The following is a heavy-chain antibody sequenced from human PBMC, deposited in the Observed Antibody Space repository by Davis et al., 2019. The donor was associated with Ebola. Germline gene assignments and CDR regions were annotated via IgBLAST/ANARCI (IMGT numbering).Heavy chain of an antibody. CDR3: TRDLIDCSSTSCYTNNWFDP. CDR2: IRSKAYGGTT. Sequence: PGGSLRLSCTASGFTFGDYAMSWVRQAPGKGLEWVGFIRSKAYGGTTEYAASVKGRFTISRDDSKSIAYLQMNSLKTEDTAVYYCTRDLIDCSSTSCYTNNWFDPWGQGTLVTVSS. V-gene: IGHV3-49*04. CDR1: GFTFGDYA. J-gene: IGHJ5*02. D-gene: IGHD2-2*02.